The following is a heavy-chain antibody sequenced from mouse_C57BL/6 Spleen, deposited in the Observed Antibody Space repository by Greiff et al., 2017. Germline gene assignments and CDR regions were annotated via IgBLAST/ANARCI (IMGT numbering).Heavy chain of an antibody. D-gene: IGHD3-2*02. Sequence: VKLQESGPELVKPGASVKISCKASGYAFSSSWMNWVKQRPGKGLEWIGRIYPGDGDTNYNGKFKGKATLTADKSSSTAYMQLSSLTSEDSAVYFCAEGSSGPFDYWGQGTTLTVSS. CDR3: AEGSSGPFDY. CDR2: IYPGDGDT. CDR1: GYAFSSSW. J-gene: IGHJ2*01. V-gene: IGHV1-82*01.